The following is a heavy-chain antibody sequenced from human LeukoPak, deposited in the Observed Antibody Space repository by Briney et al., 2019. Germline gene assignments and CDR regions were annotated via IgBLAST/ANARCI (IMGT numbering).Heavy chain of an antibody. V-gene: IGHV1-18*01. J-gene: IGHJ4*02. CDR3: ARDQGGNWNSNFDY. Sequence: GASVKVSCKTSGYTFTNYGISWVRPPPGQGLEWMGWISAYNGNTNYAQKLQGRVTVTTDTSTSTAYMELRSLRSDDAAVYYCARDQGGNWNSNFDYWGQGTLVTVSS. D-gene: IGHD1-7*01. CDR2: ISAYNGNT. CDR1: GYTFTNYG.